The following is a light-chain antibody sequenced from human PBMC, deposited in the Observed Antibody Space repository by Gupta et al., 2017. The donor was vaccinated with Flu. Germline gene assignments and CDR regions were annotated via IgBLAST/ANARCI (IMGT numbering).Light chain of an antibody. CDR3: MQFLQFPHN. J-gene: IGKJ2*01. CDR1: VDLLHNNGYMY. CDR2: FGS. Sequence: IVLTQTPVSLPVTPGEAASISCKSGVDLLHNNGYMYLNWFVQKPGQSPQLLIYFGSKRAPGVTDRFSAIGSGTDFTLTISGVGPEDAGIYYCMQFLQFPHNFGRGTKL. V-gene: IGKV2-28*01.